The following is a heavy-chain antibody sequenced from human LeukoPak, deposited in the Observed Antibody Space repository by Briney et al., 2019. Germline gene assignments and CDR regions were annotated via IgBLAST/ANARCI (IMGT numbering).Heavy chain of an antibody. Sequence: PGASLRLSCAASGFTFSSYAMSWVRQAPGKGLEWVSAISGSGGSTYYADSVKGRFTISRDNSKNTLYLQMNSLRAEDTAVYYCAKDPRIQLWFVRASGSCYGMDVWGQGTTVTVSS. CDR2: ISGSGGST. CDR3: AKDPRIQLWFVRASGSCYGMDV. V-gene: IGHV3-23*01. D-gene: IGHD5-18*01. CDR1: GFTFSSYA. J-gene: IGHJ6*02.